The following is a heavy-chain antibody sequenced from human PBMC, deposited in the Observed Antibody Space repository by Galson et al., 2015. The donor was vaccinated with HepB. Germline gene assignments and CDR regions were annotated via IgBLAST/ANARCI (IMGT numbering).Heavy chain of an antibody. D-gene: IGHD2/OR15-2a*01. V-gene: IGHV3-21*01. Sequence: SLRLSCAASGFTFSSYSMNWVRQAPGKGLEWVSSISSSSSYIYYADSVKGRFTISRDNAKNSLYLQMNSLRAEDTAVYYCARDDSMEDYYYYGMDVWGQGTTVTVSS. CDR3: ARDDSMEDYYYYGMDV. CDR2: ISSSSSYI. CDR1: GFTFSSYS. J-gene: IGHJ6*02.